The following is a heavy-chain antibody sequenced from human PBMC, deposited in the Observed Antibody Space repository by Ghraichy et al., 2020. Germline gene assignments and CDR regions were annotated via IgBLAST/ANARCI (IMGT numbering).Heavy chain of an antibody. V-gene: IGHV4-4*02. CDR3: ASWVYDILTGPGGFDY. Sequence: SETLSLTCAVSGGSISSSNWWSWVRQPPGKGLEWIGEIYHSGSTNYNPSLKSRVTISVDKSKNQFSLKLSSVTAADTAVYYCASWVYDILTGPGGFDYWGQGTLVTVSS. D-gene: IGHD3-9*01. CDR1: GGSISSSNW. CDR2: IYHSGST. J-gene: IGHJ4*02.